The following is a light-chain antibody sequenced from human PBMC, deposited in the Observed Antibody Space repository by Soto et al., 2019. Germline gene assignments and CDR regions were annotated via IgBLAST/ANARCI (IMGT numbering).Light chain of an antibody. J-gene: IGKJ1*01. Sequence: DIQMTQSPSTLSASVGDRVTITCRASQSISDWLACYQQKPGKAPKFLIYKASNLESGVPSRFSGSGSGTEFTLTISSVQPDDFATYYCQYYDSYSWTFGQGTKVEIK. V-gene: IGKV1-5*03. CDR3: QYYDSYSWT. CDR2: KAS. CDR1: QSISDW.